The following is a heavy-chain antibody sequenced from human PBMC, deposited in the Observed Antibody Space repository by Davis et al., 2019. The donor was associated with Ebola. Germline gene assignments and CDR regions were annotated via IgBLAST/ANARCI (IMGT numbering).Heavy chain of an antibody. CDR2: INPNSGGT. J-gene: IGHJ6*02. CDR1: GYTFTGYY. D-gene: IGHD3-9*01. Sequence: ASVKVSCKASGYTFTGYYMHWVRQAPGQGLEWMGWINPNSGGTNYAQKFQGRVTMTRDTSISTAYMELSRLRSDDTAVYYCARNLDLVIYGMDVWGQGTTVTVSS. CDR3: ARNLDLVIYGMDV. V-gene: IGHV1-2*02.